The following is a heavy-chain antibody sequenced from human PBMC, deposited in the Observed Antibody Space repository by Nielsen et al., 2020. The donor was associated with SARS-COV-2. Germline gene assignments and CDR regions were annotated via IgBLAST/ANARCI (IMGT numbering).Heavy chain of an antibody. CDR1: GFTFSSYE. V-gene: IGHV3-48*03. CDR2: ISSSGSTI. CDR3: AKDRIGSSSWYYFDY. J-gene: IGHJ4*02. D-gene: IGHD6-13*01. Sequence: GVSLKISCAASGFTFSSYEMNWVRQAPGKGLEWVSYISSSGSTIYYADSVKGRFTISRDNAKNSLYLQMNSLRAEDTAVYYCAKDRIGSSSWYYFDYWGQGTLVTVSS.